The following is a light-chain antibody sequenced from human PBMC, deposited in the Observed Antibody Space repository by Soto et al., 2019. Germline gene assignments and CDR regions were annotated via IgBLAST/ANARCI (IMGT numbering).Light chain of an antibody. Sequence: QSALTQPPSASGSFGQSVTISCTGTSSDVGGYNYVSWYLQHPGKAPKLMIYEVSERPSVVPDRFSGSKSGNTASLTVSGLQADDEADYYCSSYSGTNYHYVFGTGTKVTVL. J-gene: IGLJ1*01. CDR3: SSYSGTNYHYV. CDR2: EVS. CDR1: SSDVGGYNY. V-gene: IGLV2-8*01.